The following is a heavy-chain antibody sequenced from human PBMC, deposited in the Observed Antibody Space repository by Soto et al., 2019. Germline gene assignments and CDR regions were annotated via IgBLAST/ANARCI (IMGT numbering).Heavy chain of an antibody. J-gene: IGHJ6*02. Sequence: QVQLVQSGAEVKKPGASVKVSCKASGYTFTSYGISWVRQAPGQGLEWMGWIRAYNVNINYAQKLQGRVTMTTDTSTSTADMELRSLRSDDTAVYYGARDLPTMDVWGQGTTVTVSS. CDR2: IRAYNVNI. CDR1: GYTFTSYG. V-gene: IGHV1-18*01. CDR3: ARDLPTMDV.